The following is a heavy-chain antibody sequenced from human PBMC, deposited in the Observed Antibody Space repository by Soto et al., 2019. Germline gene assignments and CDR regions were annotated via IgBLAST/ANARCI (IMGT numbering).Heavy chain of an antibody. CDR3: AKSPHYYGSGSSPGRRFDY. CDR1: GFIFSSYA. Sequence: EVQLLESGGGLVQPGGSLRLSCAASGFIFSSYAMTWVRQGPGRGPEWVSVISSTGSTTYYADSVKGRFTISRDNSKKTLFLQMYSLGGDDTAVYYCAKSPHYYGSGSSPGRRFDYWGQGTLVTVSS. D-gene: IGHD3-10*01. J-gene: IGHJ4*02. V-gene: IGHV3-23*01. CDR2: ISSTGSTT.